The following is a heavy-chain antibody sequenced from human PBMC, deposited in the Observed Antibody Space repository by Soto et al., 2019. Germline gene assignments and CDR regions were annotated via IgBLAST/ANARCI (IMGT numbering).Heavy chain of an antibody. J-gene: IGHJ5*02. CDR3: VKNSGWFNT. Sequence: GGSLRLSCAASGFTFSSYSMNWVRQAPGKGLEWVSTILDTGTTVFYADSVKGRFTVSRDNSNNTLYVQMNNLRADDTAVYYCVKNSGWFNTWGQGALVTVSS. V-gene: IGHV3-23*01. D-gene: IGHD3-10*01. CDR2: ILDTGTTV. CDR1: GFTFSSYS.